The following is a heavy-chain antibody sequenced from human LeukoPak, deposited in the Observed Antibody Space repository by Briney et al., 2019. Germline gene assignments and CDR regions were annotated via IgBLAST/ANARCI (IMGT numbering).Heavy chain of an antibody. CDR3: ARDDGRYYDSSGWDY. D-gene: IGHD3-22*01. V-gene: IGHV3-21*01. J-gene: IGHJ4*02. CDR2: ISSSSSYI. CDR1: GFTFSSYS. Sequence: GGSLRLSCAGSGFTFSSYSMNWVRQAPGKGLEWVSAISSSSSYIYYADSVKGRFTISRDNAKNSLYLQMNSLRAEDTAVYYCARDDGRYYDSSGWDYWGQGILVTVSS.